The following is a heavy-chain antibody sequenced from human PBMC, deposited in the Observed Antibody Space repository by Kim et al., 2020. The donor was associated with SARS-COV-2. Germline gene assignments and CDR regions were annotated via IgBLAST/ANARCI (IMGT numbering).Heavy chain of an antibody. CDR3: ARDARYFDWDGMDV. Sequence: GGSLRLSCAASGFTFSSYGMHWVRQAPGKGLEWVAVISYDGSNKYYADSVKGRFTISRDNSKNTLYLQMNSLGAEDTAVYYCARDARYFDWDGMDVWGQGTTVTVSS. D-gene: IGHD3-9*01. CDR1: GFTFSSYG. V-gene: IGHV3-33*05. J-gene: IGHJ6*02. CDR2: ISYDGSNK.